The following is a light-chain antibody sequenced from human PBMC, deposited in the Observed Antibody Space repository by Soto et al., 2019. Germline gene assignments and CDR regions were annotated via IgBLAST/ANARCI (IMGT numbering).Light chain of an antibody. J-gene: IGKJ1*01. V-gene: IGKV3-20*01. CDR1: QSVSRSY. CDR3: QQYGSSPPWT. CDR2: GAS. Sequence: EIVLTQSPGTLSLSPGERATLSCRASQSVSRSYLAWYQQKPGKAPRLLIYGASSRATGIPGRFSGSGSGTDFTLTISRLEPEDFAVYYCQQYGSSPPWTFGQGTKVEIK.